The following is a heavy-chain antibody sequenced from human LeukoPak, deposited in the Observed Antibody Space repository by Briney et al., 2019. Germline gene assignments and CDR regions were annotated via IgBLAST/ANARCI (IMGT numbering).Heavy chain of an antibody. D-gene: IGHD3-3*01. CDR3: ARDPGVVAFHYFDF. J-gene: IGHJ4*02. Sequence: GGSLRLSCVASGFTFSSHAMAWVRQAPGKGLEWVSAIGGRGGSTYYADSVTGRFTISRDNSKNTLYLQMNSLRAEDTALYYCARDPGVVAFHYFDFWGQGTLVTVSS. CDR2: IGGRGGST. V-gene: IGHV3-23*01. CDR1: GFTFSSHA.